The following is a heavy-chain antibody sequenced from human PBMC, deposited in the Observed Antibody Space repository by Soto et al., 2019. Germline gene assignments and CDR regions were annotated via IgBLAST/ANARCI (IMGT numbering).Heavy chain of an antibody. Sequence: GASVKVSCKASGYTFTGYYMHWVRQAPGQGLEWMGWINPNSGGTNYAQKFQGRATMTRDTSISTAYMELSRLRSDDTAVYYCARGFEPPPREEGXDKPYCSSTSWTGPSTDWGQGTLVTVSS. CDR1: GYTFTGYY. D-gene: IGHD2-2*01. CDR3: ARGFEPPPREEGXDKPYCSSTSWTGPSTD. CDR2: INPNSGGT. J-gene: IGHJ4*02. V-gene: IGHV1-2*02.